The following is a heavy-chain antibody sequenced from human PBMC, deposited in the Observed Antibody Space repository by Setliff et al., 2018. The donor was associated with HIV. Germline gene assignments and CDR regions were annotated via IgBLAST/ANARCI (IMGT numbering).Heavy chain of an antibody. CDR2: MNPNSGNT. Sequence: ASVKVSCKASGYTFTSYGISWVRQATGQGLEWMGWMNPNSGNTGYAQKFQGRVTMTRNTSISTAYMELSSLRSEDTAVYYCARGLAVAGKSYYSYYYMDVWGKGTTVTVSS. CDR3: ARGLAVAGKSYYSYYYMDV. V-gene: IGHV1-8*02. D-gene: IGHD6-19*01. J-gene: IGHJ6*03. CDR1: GYTFTSYG.